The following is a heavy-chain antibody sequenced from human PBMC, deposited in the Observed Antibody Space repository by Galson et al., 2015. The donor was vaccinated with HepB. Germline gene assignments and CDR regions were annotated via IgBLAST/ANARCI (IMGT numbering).Heavy chain of an antibody. V-gene: IGHV3-74*01. CDR3: ARARAIGYGEYSDLLY. CDR2: INSDGSVP. Sequence: SLRLSCAASGFTFDSYWMHWVRQAPGKGLVWVSRINSDGSVPSYADSVRGRFTISRDNAKNTLYLQMNSLRAEDTAVYYCARARAIGYGEYSDLLYWGQGTLITVSS. J-gene: IGHJ4*02. CDR1: GFTFDSYW. D-gene: IGHD4-17*01.